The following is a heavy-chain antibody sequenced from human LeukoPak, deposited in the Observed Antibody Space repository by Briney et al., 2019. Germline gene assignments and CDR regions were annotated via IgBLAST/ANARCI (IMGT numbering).Heavy chain of an antibody. Sequence: GGSLRLSCAASGFTFSSYSMTWVRQAPGKGLEWVSSISSSSSYIYYADSVKGRFTISRDNAKNSLYLQMNSLRAEDTAVYYCASSSGTVTTGWFDPWGQGTLVTVSS. CDR1: GFTFSSYS. D-gene: IGHD4-17*01. CDR3: ASSSGTVTTGWFDP. J-gene: IGHJ5*02. CDR2: ISSSSSYI. V-gene: IGHV3-21*01.